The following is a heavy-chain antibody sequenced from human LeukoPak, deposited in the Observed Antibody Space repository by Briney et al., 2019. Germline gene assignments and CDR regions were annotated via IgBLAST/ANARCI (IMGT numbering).Heavy chain of an antibody. CDR3: AKHLEYSRDYFDF. V-gene: IGHV1-2*02. CDR2: INPNNGGT. J-gene: IGHJ4*02. CDR1: GYTFTGYY. Sequence: ASVKVSCKASGYTFTGYYMHWVRQAPGQGLEWMGWINPNNGGTNYAQKFQGRVTMTSDTSISTAYMELSRLRSDDTAVYYCAKHLEYSRDYFDFWGQGTLVTVSS. D-gene: IGHD6-6*01.